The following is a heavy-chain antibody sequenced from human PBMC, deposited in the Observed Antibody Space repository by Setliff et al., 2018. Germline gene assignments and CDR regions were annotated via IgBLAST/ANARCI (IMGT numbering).Heavy chain of an antibody. D-gene: IGHD6-25*01. V-gene: IGHV3-23*01. J-gene: IGHJ4*02. CDR3: ANYEQRPRNLDY. Sequence: GGSLRLSCAASGFTFNNYFMIWVRQAPGKGLEWVSSISNGGGEIHYADSVKGRFTISRDNPRSTLYLQMNSLRAGDTALYYCANYEQRPRNLDYWGQGTLVTVSS. CDR2: ISNGGGEI. CDR1: GFTFNNYF.